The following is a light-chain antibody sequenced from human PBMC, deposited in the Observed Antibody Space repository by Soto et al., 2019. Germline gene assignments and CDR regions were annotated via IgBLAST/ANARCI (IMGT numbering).Light chain of an antibody. CDR2: AAS. Sequence: DIQMTQSPSSLSASVGDRVTITCRASQGISNYLAWYQQKPGKVPKLLIYAASTLQSGVPSRFSGSGSGTDFTLTISSLQPEDVATYYCQKYQGTFSQGTKLEIK. J-gene: IGKJ2*01. CDR3: QKYQGT. V-gene: IGKV1-27*01. CDR1: QGISNY.